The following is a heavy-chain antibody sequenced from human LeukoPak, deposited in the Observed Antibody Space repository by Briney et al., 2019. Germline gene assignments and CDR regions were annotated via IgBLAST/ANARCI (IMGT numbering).Heavy chain of an antibody. J-gene: IGHJ4*02. CDR1: GFTLITDW. CDR3: ARDMSSGSHLDY. V-gene: IGHV3-7*01. CDR2: IKQDGSEK. Sequence: GGSLRLSCAASGFTLITDWMTWVRQAPGKGLEWVANIKQDGSEKYYLASVKGRFTISRDNSKNTLYLQMNSLRAEDTAVYYCARDMSSGSHLDYWGQGTLVTVSS. D-gene: IGHD3-10*01.